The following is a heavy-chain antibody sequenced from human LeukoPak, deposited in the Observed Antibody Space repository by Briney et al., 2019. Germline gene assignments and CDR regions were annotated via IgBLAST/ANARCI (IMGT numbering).Heavy chain of an antibody. Sequence: GSLRLSCAASGFTFSSYSMNWVRQPPGKGLEWIGSIYYSGSTNYNPSLKSRVTISVDKSKNQFSLKLSSVTAADTAVYYCARVSARGRNYFDYWGQGTLVTVSS. CDR3: ARVSARGRNYFDY. CDR1: GFTFSSYSM. J-gene: IGHJ4*02. CDR2: IYYSGST. V-gene: IGHV4-4*02. D-gene: IGHD1-26*01.